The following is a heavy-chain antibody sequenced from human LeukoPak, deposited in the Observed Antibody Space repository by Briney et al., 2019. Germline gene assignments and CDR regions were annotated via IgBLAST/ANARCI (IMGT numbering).Heavy chain of an antibody. J-gene: IGHJ6*02. D-gene: IGHD6-19*01. Sequence: GESLKISCKGSGYSFTSYWIGWVRQMPGKGLEWMGIIYPGDSDTRYSPSFQGQVTISADKSISTAYLQWSSLKASDTAMYYCARRLLSSGWSYDCGMDVWGQGTTVTVSS. CDR3: ARRLLSSGWSYDCGMDV. CDR1: GYSFTSYW. V-gene: IGHV5-51*01. CDR2: IYPGDSDT.